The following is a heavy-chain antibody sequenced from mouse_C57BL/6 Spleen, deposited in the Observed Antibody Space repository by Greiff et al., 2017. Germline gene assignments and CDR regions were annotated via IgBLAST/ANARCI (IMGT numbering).Heavy chain of an antibody. D-gene: IGHD2-5*01. Sequence: VQLQQPGAELVKPGDSVKLSCKASGYTFTSYWMHWVKQRPGRGLEWMGRIDPNSGGTKYNEKFKRKATLTVDKPSSTAYMQLSSLTSEDSAVYYCARNSNYAMDYWGQGTSVTVSS. CDR3: ARNSNYAMDY. CDR2: IDPNSGGT. V-gene: IGHV1-72*01. J-gene: IGHJ4*01. CDR1: GYTFTSYW.